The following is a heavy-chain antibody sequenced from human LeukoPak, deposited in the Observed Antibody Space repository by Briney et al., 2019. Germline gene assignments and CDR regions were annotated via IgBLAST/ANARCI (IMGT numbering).Heavy chain of an antibody. CDR2: ISSSSSYI. J-gene: IGHJ4*02. CDR3: ARGPRSVWQQLLYGIDY. V-gene: IGHV3-21*01. Sequence: GGSLRLSCAASGFTFSSYSMNWVRQAPGKGLEWVSSISSSSSYIYYADSVKGRFTISRDNAKNSLYLQMNSLRAEDTAVYYCARGPRSVWQQLLYGIDYWGQGTLVTVSS. CDR1: GFTFSSYS. D-gene: IGHD6-13*01.